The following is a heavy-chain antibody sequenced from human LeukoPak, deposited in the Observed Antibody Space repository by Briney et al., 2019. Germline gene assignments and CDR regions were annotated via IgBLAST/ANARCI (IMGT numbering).Heavy chain of an antibody. CDR3: ARELWASLVGGQFFDY. CDR1: GGSISSSSYY. V-gene: IGHV4-39*07. Sequence: SETLSLTCTVSGGSISSSSYYWGWIRQPPGKGLEWIGSIYDSGSTYYNPSLKSRVTISVDTSKNQFSLKLSSVTAADTAVYYCARELWASLVGGQFFDYWGQGTLVTVSS. D-gene: IGHD1-26*01. CDR2: IYDSGST. J-gene: IGHJ4*02.